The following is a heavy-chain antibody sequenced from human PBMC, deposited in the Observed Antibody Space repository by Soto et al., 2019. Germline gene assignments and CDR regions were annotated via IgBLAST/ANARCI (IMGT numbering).Heavy chain of an antibody. D-gene: IGHD5-18*01. CDR3: AKDSGYNYGYFRWFDP. V-gene: IGHV4-59*01. CDR2: IFYSGST. CDR1: GGSISNYY. J-gene: IGHJ5*02. Sequence: QVHLQESGPRLVKPSETLSLTCTVSGGSISNYYGSWIRQPPGRGLEWIGHIFYSGSTNYTPALTRRVTISVDTSKSQFSLKLSSVTAADTAVYYCAKDSGYNYGYFRWFDPWGQGTLVTVSS.